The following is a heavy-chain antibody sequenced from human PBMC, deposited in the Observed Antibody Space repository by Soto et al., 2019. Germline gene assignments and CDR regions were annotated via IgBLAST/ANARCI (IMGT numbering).Heavy chain of an antibody. D-gene: IGHD1-26*01. Sequence: GASVKVSCKASGYTFTSYGISWVRQAPGQGLEWMGWISAYNDNTNYAQKQKGRVTMITDTSTSTAYMELRILRSDDTAVYYCARASGSSYWFDPWGQGTLVTVSS. CDR1: GYTFTSYG. CDR3: ARASGSSYWFDP. V-gene: IGHV1-18*01. CDR2: ISAYNDNT. J-gene: IGHJ5*02.